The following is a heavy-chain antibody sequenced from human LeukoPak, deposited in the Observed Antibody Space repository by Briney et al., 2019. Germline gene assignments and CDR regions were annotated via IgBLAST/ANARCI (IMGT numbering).Heavy chain of an antibody. V-gene: IGHV3-23*01. J-gene: IGHJ4*02. CDR3: ARVGYCSSTSCYIYFDY. Sequence: GGSLRLSCAASGFTFSSYAMSWVRQAPGKGLEWVSAISGGGGSTYYADSVKGRFTISRDNSKNTLYLQMNSLRAEDTAVYYCARVGYCSSTSCYIYFDYWGQGTLVTVSS. CDR1: GFTFSSYA. CDR2: ISGGGGST. D-gene: IGHD2-2*02.